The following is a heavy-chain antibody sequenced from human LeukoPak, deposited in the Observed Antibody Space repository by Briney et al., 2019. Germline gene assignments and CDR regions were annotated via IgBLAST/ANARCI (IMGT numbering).Heavy chain of an antibody. CDR2: IHHDGRT. V-gene: IGHV4-34*01. Sequence: PSETLPLTCAVSGGALSGYYWSWIRQSPGKGLEWMGDIHHDGRTKYKSSFKSRVTIFLDSSKNEVSLRLSTVTPADTALYFCARDPVPRDYGDTVNAYDLWGQGTMVTVAS. CDR3: ARDPVPRDYGDTVNAYDL. D-gene: IGHD4-17*01. J-gene: IGHJ3*01. CDR1: GGALSGYY.